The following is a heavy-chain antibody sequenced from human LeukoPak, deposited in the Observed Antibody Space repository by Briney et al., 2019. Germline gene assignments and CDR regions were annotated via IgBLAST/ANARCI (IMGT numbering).Heavy chain of an antibody. CDR1: GFTFSSYA. V-gene: IGHV3-30-3*01. CDR3: ARDYYYDSSGYYRGYYFDY. D-gene: IGHD3-22*01. CDR2: ISYGGSNR. J-gene: IGHJ4*02. Sequence: PGRSLRLSCAASGFTFSSYAMHWVRQAPGKGLEWVAVISYGGSNRYYADSVKGRFTISRDNSKNTLYLQMNSLRAEDTAVYYCARDYYYDSSGYYRGYYFDYWGQGTLVTVSS.